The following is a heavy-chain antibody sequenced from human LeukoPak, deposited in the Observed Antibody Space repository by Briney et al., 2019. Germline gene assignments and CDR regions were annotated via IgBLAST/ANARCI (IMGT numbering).Heavy chain of an antibody. V-gene: IGHV1-18*01. D-gene: IGHD3-3*01. J-gene: IGHJ5*02. CDR2: ISAYNGNT. CDR1: GYTFTSYG. CDR3: ARDRQVRTRYDFWSGYPTMNP. Sequence: ASVKVSCKASGYTFTSYGISWVRQAPGQGLEWMGWISAYNGNTNYAQKLQGRVTMTTDTSTSTAYMELRSLRSDDTAVYYCARDRQVRTRYDFWSGYPTMNPWGQGTLVTVSS.